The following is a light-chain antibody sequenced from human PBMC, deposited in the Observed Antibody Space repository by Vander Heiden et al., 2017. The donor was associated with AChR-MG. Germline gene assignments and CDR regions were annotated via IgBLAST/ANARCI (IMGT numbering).Light chain of an antibody. CDR2: DAS. CDR1: QDINNY. CDR3: QQYANPPPST. Sequence: DIQMTQSPSSLSASVGDRVTITCQASQDINNYLNWYQQKPGKAPKLLIYDASYLETGVPSRFSGSGCGTDFTFTISSRQQEDIAAYYCQQYANPPPSTFGHGTKVDLK. V-gene: IGKV1-33*01. J-gene: IGKJ3*01.